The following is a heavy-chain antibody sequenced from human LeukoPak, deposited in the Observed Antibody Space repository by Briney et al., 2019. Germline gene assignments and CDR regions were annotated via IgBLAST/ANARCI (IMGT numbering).Heavy chain of an antibody. CDR1: GFTFSSYA. V-gene: IGHV3-30*04. D-gene: IGHD3-22*01. CDR2: ISYDGSNK. Sequence: PGGSLRLSCAASGFTFSSYAMHWVRQAPGKGLEWVAVISYDGSNKYYADSVKGRFTISRDNSKNTLYLQMNSLRAEDTAVYYCARPPNTYYYDSSGYYYFGYWGQGTLVTVSS. J-gene: IGHJ4*02. CDR3: ARPPNTYYYDSSGYYYFGY.